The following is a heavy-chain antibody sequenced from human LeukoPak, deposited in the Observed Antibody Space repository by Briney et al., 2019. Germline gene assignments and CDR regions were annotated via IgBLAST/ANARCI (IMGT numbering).Heavy chain of an antibody. V-gene: IGHV3-43*02. CDR3: AKEGPIPDIYYFDY. CDR2: ISGDGGST. D-gene: IGHD2-2*02. J-gene: IGHJ4*02. CDR1: GFTFDDYA. Sequence: GGSLRLSCAASGFTFDDYAMHWVRQAPGKGLEWVSLISGDGGSTYYADSVKGRFTISRDNSKTSLYLQMNSLRTEDTALYYCAKEGPIPDIYYFDYWGQGTLVTVSS.